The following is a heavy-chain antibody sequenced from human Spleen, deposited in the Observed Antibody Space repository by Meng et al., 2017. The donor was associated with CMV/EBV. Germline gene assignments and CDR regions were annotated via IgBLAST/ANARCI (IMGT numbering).Heavy chain of an antibody. CDR3: AAAGLGLLDY. CDR2: ISWNSGTI. D-gene: IGHD6-13*01. V-gene: IGHV3-9*01. CDR1: GFTFDDYA. Sequence: GGSLRLSCTASGFTFDDYAMHWVPQVPGKGLEWVSAISWNSGTINYADSVKGRFTISRDNAKNSLYLQMNSLRIEDTAFYYCAAAGLGLLDYWGQGALVTVSS. J-gene: IGHJ4*02.